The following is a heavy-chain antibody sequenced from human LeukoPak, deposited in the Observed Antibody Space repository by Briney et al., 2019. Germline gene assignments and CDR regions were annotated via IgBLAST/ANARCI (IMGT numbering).Heavy chain of an antibody. V-gene: IGHV3-48*03. J-gene: IGHJ4*02. CDR3: ASYSGWISYFDY. D-gene: IGHD6-19*01. Sequence: GGSLRLSCAASGFTFSSYEMNWVRQAPGKGLEWVSYISSSGSTIYYADSVKGRFTISRDNAKNSLYLQMNSLRAEDTAVYYSASYSGWISYFDYWGQGTLVTVSS. CDR1: GFTFSSYE. CDR2: ISSSGSTI.